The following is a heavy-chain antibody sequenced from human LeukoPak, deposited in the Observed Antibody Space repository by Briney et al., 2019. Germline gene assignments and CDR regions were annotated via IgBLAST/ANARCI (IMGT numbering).Heavy chain of an antibody. CDR2: IWYDGSNK. D-gene: IGHD3-3*01. CDR3: AKENYDFSKTGTNNWFDP. Sequence: PGGSLRLSCAASGFTFSSYGMHWIRQAPGKGLEWVAVIWYDGSNKYYAESVKGRFTISRDNSKNTLYLQMNSVRAEDTAVYYCAKENYDFSKTGTNNWFDPWGQGTLVTVSS. J-gene: IGHJ5*02. V-gene: IGHV3-33*06. CDR1: GFTFSSYG.